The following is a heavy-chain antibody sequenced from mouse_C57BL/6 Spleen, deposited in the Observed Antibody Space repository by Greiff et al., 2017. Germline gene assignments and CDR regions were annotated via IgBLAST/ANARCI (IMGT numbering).Heavy chain of an antibody. CDR3: ARNMDYGSSSYWYFDV. V-gene: IGHV2-9-1*01. CDR1: GFSLTSYA. D-gene: IGHD1-1*01. J-gene: IGHJ1*03. Sequence: VQRVESGPGLVAPSQSLSITCTVSGFSLTSYAISWVRQPPGKGLEWLGVIWTGGGTNYNSALKSRLSISKDNSKSQVFLKMNSLQTDDTARYYCARNMDYGSSSYWYFDVWGTGTTVTVSS. CDR2: IWTGGGT.